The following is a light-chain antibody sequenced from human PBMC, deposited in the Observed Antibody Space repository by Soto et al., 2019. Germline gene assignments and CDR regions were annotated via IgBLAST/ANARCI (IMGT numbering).Light chain of an antibody. CDR2: WAS. CDR1: QSVLYSSNNKNY. Sequence: DIVMTQSPDSLAVSLGERATINCKSSQSVLYSSNNKNYLAWYQQKPGQPPKLLIYWASTRESGVPDRFSGSGAGTDVTLTSSRLPAEDVAVYYCQQYYTSPPMYTFGQGTMLEIK. V-gene: IGKV4-1*01. CDR3: QQYYTSPPMYT. J-gene: IGKJ2*01.